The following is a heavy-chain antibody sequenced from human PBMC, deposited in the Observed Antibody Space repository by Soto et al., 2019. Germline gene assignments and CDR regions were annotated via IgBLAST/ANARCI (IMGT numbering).Heavy chain of an antibody. CDR2: INPSGGST. D-gene: IGHD6-19*01. CDR1: GYTFTSYY. CDR3: ARDRDGMGIAVAGTIWGNNNWFDP. V-gene: IGHV1-46*03. Sequence: GASVKVSCKASGYTFTSYYMHWVRQAPGQGLEWMGIINPSGGSTSYAQKFQGRVTMTRDTSTSTVYMELSSLRSEDTAVYYCARDRDGMGIAVAGTIWGNNNWFDPWGQGTRVTVAS. J-gene: IGHJ5*02.